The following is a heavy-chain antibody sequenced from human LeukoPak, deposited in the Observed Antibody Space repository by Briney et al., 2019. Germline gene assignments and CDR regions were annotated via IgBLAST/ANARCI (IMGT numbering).Heavy chain of an antibody. J-gene: IGHJ5*02. V-gene: IGHV4-34*01. CDR3: ARRMGATRSRRNWFDP. CDR1: GGSISSYY. Sequence: PSETLSLTCTVSGGSISSYYWSWIRQPPGKGLEWIGEINHSGSTNYNPSLKSRVTISVDTSKNQFSLKLSSVTAADTAVYYCARRMGATRSRRNWFDPWGQGTLVTVSS. D-gene: IGHD1-26*01. CDR2: INHSGST.